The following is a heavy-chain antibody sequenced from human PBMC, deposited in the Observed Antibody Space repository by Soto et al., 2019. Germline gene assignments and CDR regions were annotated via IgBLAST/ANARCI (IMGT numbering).Heavy chain of an antibody. CDR1: GGSISSGGYY. CDR3: ARGRSSTSPYPIGY. D-gene: IGHD2-2*01. Sequence: PSETLSLTCTVSGGSISSGGYYWSWIRQHPGKGLEWIGYIYYSGSTYYNPSLKSRVTISVDTSKNQFSLKLSSVTAADTAVYYCARGRSSTSPYPIGYWGQGTLVTVPQ. J-gene: IGHJ4*02. V-gene: IGHV4-31*03. CDR2: IYYSGST.